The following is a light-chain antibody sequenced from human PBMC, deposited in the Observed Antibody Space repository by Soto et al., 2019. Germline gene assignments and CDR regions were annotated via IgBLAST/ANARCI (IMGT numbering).Light chain of an antibody. CDR3: QQYGYSRT. CDR1: QSVSSSY. J-gene: IGKJ1*01. V-gene: IGKV3-20*01. CDR2: GAS. Sequence: EMVLTQSPGTLSLSPGERATLSCRASQSVSSSYLAWYQQKPGQAPRLLIYGASSRPTAIPDRFSGGGSGTDFPITISRLQPEDFAVYYCQQYGYSRTFGQGTKVDIK.